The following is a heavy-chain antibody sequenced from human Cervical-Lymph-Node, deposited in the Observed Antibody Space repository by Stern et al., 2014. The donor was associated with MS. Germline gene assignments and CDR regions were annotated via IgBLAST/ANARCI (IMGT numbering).Heavy chain of an antibody. CDR3: AHRDDWQLDFAY. CDR1: GFSLTTNGVA. V-gene: IGHV2-5*02. D-gene: IGHD6-6*01. J-gene: IGHJ4*02. Sequence: QITLKESGPTLVIPTQTLTLTCTFSGFSLTTNGVAVGWIRQPPGKALEWLALIYWDDDTRYSPSLKSRLTITKDTSKNQVLLTMTNVEPEDTATYYCAHRDDWQLDFAYWGQGILVTVSS. CDR2: IYWDDDT.